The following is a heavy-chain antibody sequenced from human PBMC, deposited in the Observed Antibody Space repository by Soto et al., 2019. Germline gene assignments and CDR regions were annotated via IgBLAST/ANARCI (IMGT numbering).Heavy chain of an antibody. CDR2: IYHSGST. J-gene: IGHJ5*02. CDR3: VRSYMVRGVANWFDP. Sequence: SESLSLTCAVSGGSISSSNWWSWVRQPPGKGLEWIGEIYHSGSTNYNPSLKSRVTISVDKSKNQFSLKLSSVTAADTAVYYCVRSYMVRGVANWFDPWGQGTLVTRLL. V-gene: IGHV4-4*02. D-gene: IGHD3-10*01. CDR1: GGSISSSNW.